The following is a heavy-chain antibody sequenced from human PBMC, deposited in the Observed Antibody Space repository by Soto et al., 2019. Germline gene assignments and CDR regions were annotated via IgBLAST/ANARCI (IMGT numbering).Heavy chain of an antibody. J-gene: IGHJ6*02. D-gene: IGHD3-10*01. CDR1: GGSFSGYY. V-gene: IGHV4-34*01. CDR3: ARVLGDYYGSGSYYRRGGKYYYYYGRDV. Sequence: SETLSLTCAVYGGSFSGYYWSWIRQPPGKGLEWIGAINHSGSTNYNPSLKSRVTISVDTSKNPFSLKLSSVTAADTAVYYCARVLGDYYGSGSYYRRGGKYYYYYGRDVWGQGTTVTVSS. CDR2: INHSGST.